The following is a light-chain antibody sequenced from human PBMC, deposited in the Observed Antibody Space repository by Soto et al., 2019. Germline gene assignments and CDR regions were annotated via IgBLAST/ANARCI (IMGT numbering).Light chain of an antibody. V-gene: IGKV1-39*01. J-gene: IGKJ5*01. CDR2: TAS. Sequence: DIQLTQSPSSLSESVAGRVTIXCRASQSISRHLNWYQQKPGKAPKVLIYTASSLRSGVPSRFSGSGSGTDFTLTITSLQPEDFATYYCQQSYSTPITFGQGTRLEIK. CDR1: QSISRH. CDR3: QQSYSTPIT.